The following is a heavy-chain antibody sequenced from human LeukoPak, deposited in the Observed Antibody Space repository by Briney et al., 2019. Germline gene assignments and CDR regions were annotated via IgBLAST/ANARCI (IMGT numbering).Heavy chain of an antibody. CDR3: AKERTGGWPFDY. CDR1: GFTFSSYA. D-gene: IGHD6-19*01. CDR2: ISGSRGTT. Sequence: PGGSLRLSCAASGFTFSSYAMSWVRQAPGKGQEWVSGISGSRGTTYYADSVKGRLTISRDNSKNTLYLQMNSLRADDTAVYYCAKERTGGWPFDYWGQGTLVTVSS. J-gene: IGHJ4*02. V-gene: IGHV3-23*01.